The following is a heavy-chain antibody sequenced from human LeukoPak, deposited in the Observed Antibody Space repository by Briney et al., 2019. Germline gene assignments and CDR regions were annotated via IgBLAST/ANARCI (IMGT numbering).Heavy chain of an antibody. CDR1: GFTHSSNY. CDR3: AKVGPETYYYDSSGYYSD. CDR2: IYSGGST. D-gene: IGHD3-22*01. J-gene: IGHJ4*02. Sequence: GGSLRLSCAASGFTHSSNYMSWVRHAPGKGLEGVSVIYSGGSTYYADSVKGRFTISRDNSKNTLYLQMNSLRAEDTAVYYCAKVGPETYYYDSSGYYSDWGQGTLVTVSS. V-gene: IGHV3-53*01.